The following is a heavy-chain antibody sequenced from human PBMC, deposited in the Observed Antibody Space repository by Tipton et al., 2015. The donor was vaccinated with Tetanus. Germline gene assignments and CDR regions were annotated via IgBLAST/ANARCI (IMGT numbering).Heavy chain of an antibody. Sequence: TLSLTCTVSGGSVSGYYWSWIRQPPGEGLEWIGYVYYTGSTNHNPSLKSRVTISMDRSKNQISLQLTSVTAADTAVYFCAGVTAQRTELYFDHWGQGTLVTVSS. CDR1: GGSVSGYY. V-gene: IGHV4-59*02. D-gene: IGHD6-13*01. CDR2: VYYTGST. CDR3: AGVTAQRTELYFDH. J-gene: IGHJ4*02.